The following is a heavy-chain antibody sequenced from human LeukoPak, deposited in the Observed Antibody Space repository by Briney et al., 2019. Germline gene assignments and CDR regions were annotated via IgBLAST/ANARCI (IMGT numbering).Heavy chain of an antibody. V-gene: IGHV3-23*01. CDR1: GFTFSSYA. CDR2: ISGSGGST. D-gene: IGHD3-22*01. CDR3: AKVSALIDGGSGYLAFDY. J-gene: IGHJ4*02. Sequence: PGGSLRLSCAASGFTFSSYAMSWVRQAPGKGLEWVSAISGSGGSTYYADSVKGRFTISRDNSKNTLYLQMNSLRAEDTAVYYCAKVSALIDGGSGYLAFDYWGQGTLVTVSS.